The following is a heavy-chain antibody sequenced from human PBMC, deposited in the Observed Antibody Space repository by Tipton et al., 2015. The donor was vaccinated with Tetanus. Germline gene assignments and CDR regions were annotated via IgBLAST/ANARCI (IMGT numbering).Heavy chain of an antibody. D-gene: IGHD5-18*01. CDR1: GGSFSGYY. V-gene: IGHV4-34*01. J-gene: IGHJ3*02. CDR3: ARGRRIQLWNDAFDI. CDR2: INHSRNI. Sequence: TLSLTCAVYGGSFSGYYWSWIRQPPGKGLEWIGEINHSRNINNNPSLKSRVTISIDTSKNQFSLKLSSVTAADTAVYYCARGRRIQLWNDAFDIWGQGTMVTVSS.